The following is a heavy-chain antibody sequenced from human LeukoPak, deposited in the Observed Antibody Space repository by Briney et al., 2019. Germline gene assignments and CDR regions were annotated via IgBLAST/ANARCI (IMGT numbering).Heavy chain of an antibody. J-gene: IGHJ4*02. D-gene: IGHD5-24*01. CDR2: ISYDGSNK. Sequence: GGSLRLSCAASGFTFSSYAMHWVRQAPGKELEWVAVISYDGSNKYYADSVKGRFTISRDNSKNTLYLQMNSLRAEDTAVYYCARGRDGYNYIPFDYWGQGTLVTVSS. V-gene: IGHV3-30-3*01. CDR3: ARGRDGYNYIPFDY. CDR1: GFTFSSYA.